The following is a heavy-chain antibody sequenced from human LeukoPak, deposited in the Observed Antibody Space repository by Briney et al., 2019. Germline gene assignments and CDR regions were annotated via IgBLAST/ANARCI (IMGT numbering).Heavy chain of an antibody. V-gene: IGHV1-2*02. Sequence: GASVKVSCKASGYTFSVFYIHWLRQAPGQGLDWMGWVVPKSGDTNIAQKFRDRVTMTRDTSINTAYMEINRLTSDDTAMYYCTRGVLLQGRGAFDIWGQGAMVTVSS. CDR1: GYTFSVFY. D-gene: IGHD2-15*01. J-gene: IGHJ3*02. CDR2: VVPKSGDT. CDR3: TRGVLLQGRGAFDI.